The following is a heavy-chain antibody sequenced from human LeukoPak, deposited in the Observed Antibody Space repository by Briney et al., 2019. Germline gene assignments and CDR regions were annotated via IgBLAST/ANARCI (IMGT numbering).Heavy chain of an antibody. D-gene: IGHD5-12*01. CDR1: GFTFSSYG. V-gene: IGHV3-48*02. CDR3: ARLRIYAFDI. CDR2: IVSSSNTI. Sequence: GGSLRLSCAASGFTFSSYGMHWVRQAPGKGLEWVSYIVSSSNTINYADSVKGRFTISRDNAKNSLYLHMNSLRDEDTAVYFCARLRIYAFDIWGQGTMVTVSS. J-gene: IGHJ3*02.